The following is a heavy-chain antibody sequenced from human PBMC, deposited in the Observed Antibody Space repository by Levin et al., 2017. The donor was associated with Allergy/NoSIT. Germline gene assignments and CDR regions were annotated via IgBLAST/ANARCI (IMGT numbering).Heavy chain of an antibody. CDR2: INHSGST. Sequence: SETLSLTCAVYGGSFSGYYWSWIRQPPGKGLEWIGEINHSGSTNYNPSLKSRVTISVDTPKNQFSLKLSSVTAADTAVYYCARCHYYGSGSPQGGFDYWGQGTLVTVSS. CDR3: ARCHYYGSGSPQGGFDY. V-gene: IGHV4-34*01. J-gene: IGHJ4*02. CDR1: GGSFSGYY. D-gene: IGHD3-10*01.